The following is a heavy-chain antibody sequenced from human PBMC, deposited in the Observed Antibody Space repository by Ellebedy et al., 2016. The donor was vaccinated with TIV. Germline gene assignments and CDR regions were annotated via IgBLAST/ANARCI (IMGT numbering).Heavy chain of an antibody. J-gene: IGHJ4*02. V-gene: IGHV4-59*01. Sequence: MPSETLSLTCTVSGGSISSYYWSWIRQPPGKGLEWIGYIYYSGSTNYNPSLKSRVTISVDTSKNQFSLKLSSVTAADTAVYYCARGLNYYDSSGYSYYFDYWGQGTLVTVSS. CDR3: ARGLNYYDSSGYSYYFDY. CDR2: IYYSGST. CDR1: GGSISSYY. D-gene: IGHD3-22*01.